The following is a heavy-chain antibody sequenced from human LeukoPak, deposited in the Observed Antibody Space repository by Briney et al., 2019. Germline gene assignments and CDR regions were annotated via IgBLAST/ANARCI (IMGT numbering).Heavy chain of an antibody. Sequence: ASVKVSCKASGYTFTSYYMHWVRQAPGQGLEWMGIINPSGGSTNYAQKFQGRVTMTRDTSASTVYMELSSLRSEDTAVYYCARGEGEKVVILPADFDSWGQGTLVTVSS. CDR3: ARGEGEKVVILPADFDS. V-gene: IGHV1-46*01. J-gene: IGHJ4*02. CDR1: GYTFTSYY. D-gene: IGHD2/OR15-2a*01. CDR2: INPSGGST.